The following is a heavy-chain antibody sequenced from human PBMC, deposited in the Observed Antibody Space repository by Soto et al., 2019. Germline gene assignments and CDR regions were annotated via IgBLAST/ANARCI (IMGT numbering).Heavy chain of an antibody. V-gene: IGHV1-18*04. D-gene: IGHD2-15*01. CDR1: GYTFISHG. CDR2: ISGKNGNT. J-gene: IGHJ6*02. Sequence: QVQLVQSGVEVKKPGASVKVSCKASGYTFISHGISWVRQAPGQGLEWMGWISGKNGNTNYAQKLQGRVTLTTDTPTSTAYMELRSLRSADTAVYYCARVSPSIVVVPDYGMDVWGQGTTVTVSS. CDR3: ARVSPSIVVVPDYGMDV.